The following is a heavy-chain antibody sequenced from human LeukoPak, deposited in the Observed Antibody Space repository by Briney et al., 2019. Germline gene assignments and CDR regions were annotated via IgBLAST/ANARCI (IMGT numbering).Heavy chain of an antibody. CDR2: INPSGGST. J-gene: IGHJ6*02. V-gene: IGHV1-46*01. CDR3: ARGPLAARLSKPYGMDV. Sequence: ASVKVPCKASGYTFTSYYMHWVRQAPGQGLEWMGIINPSGGSTSYAQKFQGRVTMTRDTSTSTVYMELSSLRSEDTAVYYCARGPLAARLSKPYGMDVWGQGTTVTVSS. D-gene: IGHD6-6*01. CDR1: GYTFTSYY.